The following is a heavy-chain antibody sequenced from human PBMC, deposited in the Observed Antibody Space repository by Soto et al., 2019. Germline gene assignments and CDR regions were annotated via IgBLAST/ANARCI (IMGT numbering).Heavy chain of an antibody. Sequence: PGGSLRLSCAASGFTFSSYGMHWVRQAPGKGLEWVAVITYDGSNTYYADSVKGRFTISRDNAKNTLYLQMNSLRAEDMAMYYSARGATVVGSVLDYWGRGTLVVVSS. V-gene: IGHV3-30*03. D-gene: IGHD2-15*01. J-gene: IGHJ4*02. CDR1: GFTFSSYG. CDR2: ITYDGSNT. CDR3: ARGATVVGSVLDY.